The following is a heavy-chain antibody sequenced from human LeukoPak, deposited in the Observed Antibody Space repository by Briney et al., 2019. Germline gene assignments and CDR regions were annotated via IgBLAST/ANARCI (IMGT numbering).Heavy chain of an antibody. CDR3: AKDQSSGWYLGYFDY. CDR2: ISYDGSNK. Sequence: GGSLRLSCAASGFTFSSYAMHWVRQAPGKGLEWVAVISYDGSNKYYADSVKGRFTISRDNSKNTLYLQMNSLRAEDTALYYCAKDQSSGWYLGYFDYWGQGTLATVSS. D-gene: IGHD6-19*01. V-gene: IGHV3-30-3*01. CDR1: GFTFSSYA. J-gene: IGHJ4*02.